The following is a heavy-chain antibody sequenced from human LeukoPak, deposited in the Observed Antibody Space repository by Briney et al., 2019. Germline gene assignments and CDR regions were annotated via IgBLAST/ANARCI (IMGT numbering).Heavy chain of an antibody. D-gene: IGHD6-13*01. CDR2: IYYSGST. CDR1: GGSISSYY. V-gene: IGHV4-59*01. CDR3: ARGSEGAAGSNY. J-gene: IGHJ4*02. Sequence: SETLSLTCTVSGGSISSYYWSWIRQPPGKGLGWIGYIYYSGSTNYNPSLKSRVTISVDTSKNQFSLKLSSVTAADTAVYYCARGSEGAAGSNYWGQGTLVTVSS.